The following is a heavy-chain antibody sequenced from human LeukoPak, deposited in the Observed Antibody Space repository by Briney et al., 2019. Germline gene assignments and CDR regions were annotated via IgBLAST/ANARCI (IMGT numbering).Heavy chain of an antibody. D-gene: IGHD5-24*01. CDR3: ARRRDGYKNLYYFDY. CDR1: GFTFSSYA. Sequence: GSLRLSCAASGFTFSSYAMSWVRQPPGKGLEWIGEINHSGSTNYNPSLKSRVTISVDTSKNQFSLKLSSVIAADTAVYYCARRRDGYKNLYYFDYWGQGTLVTVSS. J-gene: IGHJ4*02. CDR2: INHSGST. V-gene: IGHV4-34*01.